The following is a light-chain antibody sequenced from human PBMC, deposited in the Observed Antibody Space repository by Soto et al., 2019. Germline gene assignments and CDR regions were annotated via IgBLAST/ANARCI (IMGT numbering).Light chain of an antibody. CDR3: QQRSNWPRT. CDR1: QNISSY. V-gene: IGKV3-11*01. J-gene: IGKJ1*01. Sequence: IVLTQSPATLSLSPGESATLSCRASQNISSYLIWYQQKPGQAPRLLMYDVSNRATAIPARFSGSGSGTDFTLTISSLEPEDLAVYYCQQRSNWPRTFGQGTKVEI. CDR2: DVS.